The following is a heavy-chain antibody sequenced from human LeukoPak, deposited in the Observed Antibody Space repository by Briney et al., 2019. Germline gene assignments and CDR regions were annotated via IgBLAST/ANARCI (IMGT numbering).Heavy chain of an antibody. D-gene: IGHD4-23*01. CDR2: IGSSGGST. CDR3: AKDPSDYVGAFDI. CDR1: GFTFNNYP. Sequence: GSLRLSCAASGFTFNNYPMSWVRQAPGKGLEWVSVIGSSGGSTHYADSVKGRFTISRDNSRNTLSLQMNSLRAEDTAVYYCAKDPSDYVGAFDIWGQGTMVSVSS. V-gene: IGHV3-23*01. J-gene: IGHJ3*02.